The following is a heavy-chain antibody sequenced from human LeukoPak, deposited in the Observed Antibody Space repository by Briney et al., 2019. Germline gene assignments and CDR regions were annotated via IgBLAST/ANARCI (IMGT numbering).Heavy chain of an antibody. J-gene: IGHJ4*02. V-gene: IGHV1-69*05. Sequence: SVKVSCKASGDTFSSYAISWVRQAPGQGLEWMGGIIPIFGTANYAQKFQGRVTITTDESMSTAYMELSSLRSEDTAVYYCAGGTMVRGVFDYWGQGTLVTVSS. CDR2: IIPIFGTA. CDR1: GDTFSSYA. D-gene: IGHD3-10*01. CDR3: AGGTMVRGVFDY.